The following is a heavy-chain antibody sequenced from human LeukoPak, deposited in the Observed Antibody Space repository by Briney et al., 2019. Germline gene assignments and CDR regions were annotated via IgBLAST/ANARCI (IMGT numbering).Heavy chain of an antibody. D-gene: IGHD1-26*01. J-gene: IGHJ4*02. Sequence: PGGSLRLSCAXXGXXXXXXXXXXXXXXPGXGLEWVSAIGGXXGXTYYADSVKGRFTISRDNSKNTLYLQMNSLRAEDXXVYYCAVPQWGLLNWGQGTLVTVSS. CDR1: GXXXXXXX. CDR3: AVPQWGLLN. CDR2: IGGXXGXT. V-gene: IGHV3-23*01.